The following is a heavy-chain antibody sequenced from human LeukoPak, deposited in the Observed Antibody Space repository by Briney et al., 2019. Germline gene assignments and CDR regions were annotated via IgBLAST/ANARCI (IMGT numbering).Heavy chain of an antibody. CDR2: TSGSGSST. J-gene: IGHJ3*02. CDR1: GFTFRTYG. CDR3: AKGWLKSSLDGFDI. D-gene: IGHD3-10*01. Sequence: PGGSLRLSCEASGFTFRTYGMTWVRQAPGKGLEWVAGTSGSGSSTYYTDSVKGRLTISRDNSRNILYLQMHRLRAEDTAVYYCAKGWLKSSLDGFDIWGQGTMVTVSS. V-gene: IGHV3-23*01.